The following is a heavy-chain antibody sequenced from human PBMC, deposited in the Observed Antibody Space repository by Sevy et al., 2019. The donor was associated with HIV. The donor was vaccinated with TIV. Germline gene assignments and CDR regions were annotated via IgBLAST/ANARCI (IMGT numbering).Heavy chain of an antibody. CDR1: GYTFTSYG. V-gene: IGHV1-18*01. CDR2: SSAYNGNT. D-gene: IGHD2-2*01. J-gene: IGHJ4*02. Sequence: ASVKVSCKASGYTFTSYGISWVLQAPGQGLEWMGWSSAYNGNTNYAQKLQGRVTMTTDTSTSTAYMELRSLRSDDTAVYYCARDQISNYCSSTSCQRPDYWGQRTLVTVSS. CDR3: ARDQISNYCSSTSCQRPDY.